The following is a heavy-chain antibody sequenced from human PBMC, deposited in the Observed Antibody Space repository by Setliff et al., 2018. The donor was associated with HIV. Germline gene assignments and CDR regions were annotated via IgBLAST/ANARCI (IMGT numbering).Heavy chain of an antibody. CDR2: IHPGDSNT. Sequence: GESLKISCKGSGYSFTNYWIGWVRQMPGKGLEWMGIIHPGDSNTRYSPSFQGQVTISADKSISAAYLQWSSLKASDTAMYYCATSITVAGGRSRQYYGMDVWGQGTTVTVSS. CDR3: ATSITVAGGRSRQYYGMDV. D-gene: IGHD1-20*01. V-gene: IGHV5-51*01. J-gene: IGHJ6*02. CDR1: GYSFTNYW.